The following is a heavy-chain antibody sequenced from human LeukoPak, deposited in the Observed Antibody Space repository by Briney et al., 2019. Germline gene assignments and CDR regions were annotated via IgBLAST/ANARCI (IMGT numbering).Heavy chain of an antibody. Sequence: SVKVSCKASGYTFTNYGINWVRQAPGQGLEWMGGIIPIFGTANYAQKFQGRVTITADESTSTAYMELSSLRSEDTAVYYCARDEGDWGQGTLVTVSS. CDR2: IIPIFGTA. V-gene: IGHV1-69*13. J-gene: IGHJ4*02. CDR3: ARDEGD. CDR1: GYTFTNYG.